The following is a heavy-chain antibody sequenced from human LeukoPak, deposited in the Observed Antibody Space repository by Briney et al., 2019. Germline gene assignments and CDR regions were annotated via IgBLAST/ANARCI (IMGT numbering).Heavy chain of an antibody. D-gene: IGHD6-13*01. V-gene: IGHV1-69*04. CDR1: GGTFSSYA. CDR3: ARDGDSSSGLPLPYGMDV. CDR2: IIPILGIA. J-gene: IGHJ6*02. Sequence: ASVKVSCKASGGTFSSYAISWVRQAPGQGLEWMGRIIPILGIANYAQKFQGRVTITADKSTSTAYMELSSLRSEDTAVYYCARDGDSSSGLPLPYGMDVWGQGTTVTVSS.